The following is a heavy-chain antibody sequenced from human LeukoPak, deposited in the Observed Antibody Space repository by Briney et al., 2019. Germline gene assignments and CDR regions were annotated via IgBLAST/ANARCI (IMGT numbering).Heavy chain of an antibody. D-gene: IGHD3-22*01. CDR3: ARDRYDSSGYYIDY. Sequence: GGSLRLSCAASGFTFSSYSMNWVRQAPGKGLEWVSSISSSSSYIYYADSVKGRFTIPRDNAKNSLYLQMNSLRAEDTGVYYCARDRYDSSGYYIDYWGQGTLVTVSS. J-gene: IGHJ4*02. CDR2: ISSSSSYI. CDR1: GFTFSSYS. V-gene: IGHV3-21*01.